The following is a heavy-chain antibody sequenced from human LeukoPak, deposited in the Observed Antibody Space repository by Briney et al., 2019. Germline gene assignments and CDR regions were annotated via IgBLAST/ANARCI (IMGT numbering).Heavy chain of an antibody. V-gene: IGHV1-3*01. CDR3: ATTGELGYYYYNGMDV. J-gene: IGHJ6*02. D-gene: IGHD7-27*01. Sequence: ASVTLSCKASGYTFTTYAMHWVRQAPGQRPEWVGWINVGNGNTKYSQKFQGRVTLTRDTSASTTYMELSSLRSEDTAVYYCATTGELGYYYYNGMDVWGQGTTVTVSS. CDR1: GYTFTTYA. CDR2: INVGNGNT.